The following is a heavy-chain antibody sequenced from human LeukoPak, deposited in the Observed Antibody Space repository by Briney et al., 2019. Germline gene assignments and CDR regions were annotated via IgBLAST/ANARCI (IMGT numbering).Heavy chain of an antibody. Sequence: PGGSLRLSCAASGFTFSSYAMSWVRQAPGKGLEWVSTISGSGSSTYYADSVKGRFTISRDNSKNTLYLQMNSLRAEDTAVYYCAKGYGSGSYYNRDAFDIWGQGTMVTVSS. J-gene: IGHJ3*02. V-gene: IGHV3-23*01. CDR1: GFTFSSYA. D-gene: IGHD3-10*01. CDR3: AKGYGSGSYYNRDAFDI. CDR2: ISGSGSST.